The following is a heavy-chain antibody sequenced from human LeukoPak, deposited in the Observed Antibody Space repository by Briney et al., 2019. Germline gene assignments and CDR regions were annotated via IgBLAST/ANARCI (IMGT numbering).Heavy chain of an antibody. CDR3: VRALGVRGVITWIY. V-gene: IGHV3-7*03. CDR1: GFTFSSYW. Sequence: GGSLRLSCAASGFTFSSYWMSWVRQAPGKGLEWVANIKQDGSEKYYVDSVKGRFTISRDNAKNSLYLQMNSLRAEDTAVYYCVRALGVRGVITWIYWGQGTLVTVSS. D-gene: IGHD3-10*01. CDR2: IKQDGSEK. J-gene: IGHJ4*02.